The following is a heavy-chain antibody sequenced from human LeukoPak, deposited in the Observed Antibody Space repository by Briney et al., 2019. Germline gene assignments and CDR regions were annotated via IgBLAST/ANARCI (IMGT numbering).Heavy chain of an antibody. CDR1: GGSFSGYY. J-gene: IGHJ6*02. CDR3: ARGPVVPAAIKDYSYGMDA. Sequence: SETLSLTCAVYGGSFSGYYWSWIRQPPGKGLEWIGEINHSGSTNYNPSLKSRVTISVDTSKNQFSLKLSSVTAADTAVYYCARGPVVPAAIKDYSYGMDAWGQGTTVTVSS. D-gene: IGHD2-2*02. V-gene: IGHV4-34*01. CDR2: INHSGST.